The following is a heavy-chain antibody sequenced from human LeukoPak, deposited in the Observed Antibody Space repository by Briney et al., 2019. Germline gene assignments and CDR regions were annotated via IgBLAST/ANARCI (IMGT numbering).Heavy chain of an antibody. CDR1: GFTFPRYG. Sequence: PGGSLRLSCAASGFTFPRYGMSWVRQAPGKGLDWVSGISDSDGSTYADSVRGRFTISRDNSKNTLYLQMNSLRVEDTATYYCAKSRTASSYAGVDYWGQGTLVTVSS. CDR3: AKSRTASSYAGVDY. D-gene: IGHD2-2*01. J-gene: IGHJ4*02. CDR2: ISDSDGST. V-gene: IGHV3-23*01.